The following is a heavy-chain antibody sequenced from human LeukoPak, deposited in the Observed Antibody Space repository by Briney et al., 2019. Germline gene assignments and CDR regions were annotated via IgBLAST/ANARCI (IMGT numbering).Heavy chain of an antibody. CDR1: GGSFSGYY. CDR2: INHSGST. V-gene: IGHV4-34*01. J-gene: IGHJ5*02. D-gene: IGHD5-12*01. Sequence: KPSETLSLTRAVYGGSFSGYYWSWIRQPPEKGLEWIGEINHSGSTNYNPSLKSRVTISVDTSKNQFSLKLSSVTAADTAVYYCARRRYSGSWGQGTLVTVSS. CDR3: ARRRYSGS.